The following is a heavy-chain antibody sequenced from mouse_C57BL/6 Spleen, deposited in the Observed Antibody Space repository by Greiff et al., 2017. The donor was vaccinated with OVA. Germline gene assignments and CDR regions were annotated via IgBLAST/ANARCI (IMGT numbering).Heavy chain of an antibody. CDR2: ISYDGSN. D-gene: IGHD2-4*01. CDR1: GYSITSGYY. CDR3: ASLYYDYDGRDY. J-gene: IGHJ2*01. Sequence: EVQLQQSGPGLVKPSQSLSLTCSVTGYSITSGYYWNWIRQFPGNKLAWMGYISYDGSNNYNPSLKNRISITRDTSKNQFFLKLNSVTTEDTATYYCASLYYDYDGRDYWGQGTTLTVSS. V-gene: IGHV3-6*01.